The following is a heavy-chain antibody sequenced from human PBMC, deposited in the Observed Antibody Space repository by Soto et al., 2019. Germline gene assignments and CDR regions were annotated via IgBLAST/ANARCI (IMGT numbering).Heavy chain of an antibody. Sequence: GGSLRLSCAASGFTFSSYAMHWVRQAPGKGLEWVAVISYDGSNKYYADSVKGRFTISRDNSKNTLYLQMNSLRAEDTAVYYCARDSAYCSSTSCYVSALFPNHSYFGMDVWGQGSTVAVTS. CDR3: ARDSAYCSSTSCYVSALFPNHSYFGMDV. D-gene: IGHD2-2*01. J-gene: IGHJ6*02. CDR2: ISYDGSNK. V-gene: IGHV3-30-3*01. CDR1: GFTFSSYA.